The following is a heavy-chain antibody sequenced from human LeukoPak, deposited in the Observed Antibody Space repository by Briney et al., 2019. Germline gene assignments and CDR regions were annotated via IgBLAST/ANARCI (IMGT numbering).Heavy chain of an antibody. CDR1: GFTFSTYW. D-gene: IGHD6-19*01. J-gene: IGHJ4*02. CDR3: ARLISSGSIDY. CDR2: ITTDGSST. Sequence: PGGSLRLSCAASGFTFSTYWMHWVRQGPGKGLLWVSRITTDGSSTKYADSVKGRFTISRDNAKNTLYLQMNSLRAEDTAVYYCARLISSGSIDYWGQGTLVIVSS. V-gene: IGHV3-74*03.